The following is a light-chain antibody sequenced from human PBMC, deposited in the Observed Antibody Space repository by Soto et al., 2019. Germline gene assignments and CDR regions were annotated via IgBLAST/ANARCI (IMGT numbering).Light chain of an antibody. CDR3: QTWDSSTVV. CDR2: QDN. CDR1: KLGDKY. Sequence: SYELTQPPSVSVSPGQTATITCSGDKLGDKYACWYQQKAGQSPVLVIYQDNRRPSGIPERFSGSNSGNTATLTISETQAMDEADYHCQTWDSSTVVFGGGTKVTVL. J-gene: IGLJ2*01. V-gene: IGLV3-1*01.